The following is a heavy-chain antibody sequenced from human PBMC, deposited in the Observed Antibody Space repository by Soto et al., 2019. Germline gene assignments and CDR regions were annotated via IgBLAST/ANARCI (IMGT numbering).Heavy chain of an antibody. Sequence: QVQLQESGPGLVKPSETLSLTCTVSGGSISSYYWSWIRQPPGQGLEWIGYIYYSGSTNYNPSLKSRVTISVDTSKNQFSLKLSSVTAADTAVYYCARVYDYGDYDGVWDYWGQGTLVTVSS. CDR1: GGSISSYY. V-gene: IGHV4-59*01. D-gene: IGHD4-17*01. CDR2: IYYSGST. J-gene: IGHJ4*02. CDR3: ARVYDYGDYDGVWDY.